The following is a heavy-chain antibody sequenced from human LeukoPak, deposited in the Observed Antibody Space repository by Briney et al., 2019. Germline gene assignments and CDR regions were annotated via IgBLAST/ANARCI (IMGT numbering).Heavy chain of an antibody. V-gene: IGHV3-23*01. J-gene: IGHJ5*02. CDR3: GKALDGPNWFDP. CDR2: ISGSGGST. CDR1: GFTFSSHA. Sequence: GASLRLSCAPSGFTFSSHAMSWVRQAPGKGLEWVSAISGSGGSTYYAHSVKGRFTISRDNSKNTLYLQMNSLRAEDTAVYYCGKALDGPNWFDPWGQGTLVTVSS.